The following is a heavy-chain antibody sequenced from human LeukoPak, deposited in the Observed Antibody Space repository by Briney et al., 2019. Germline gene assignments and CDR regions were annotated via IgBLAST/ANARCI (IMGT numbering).Heavy chain of an antibody. CDR1: GFTFSSYW. CDR2: IKQDGSEK. V-gene: IGHV3-7*01. Sequence: PPGGSLRLSCAASGFTFSSYWMSWVRQAPGKGLEWVANIKQDGSEKYYVDSVKGRFTISRDNAKNSLYLQMNSLRAEDTAVYYCARVGGYYGSGSYVAQYYYYYYMDVWGKGTTVTVSS. D-gene: IGHD3-10*01. CDR3: ARVGGYYGSGSYVAQYYYYYYMDV. J-gene: IGHJ6*03.